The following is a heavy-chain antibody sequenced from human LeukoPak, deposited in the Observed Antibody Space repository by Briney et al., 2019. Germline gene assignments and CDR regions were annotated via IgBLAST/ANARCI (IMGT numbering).Heavy chain of an antibody. Sequence: SETLSLTCTVSGGSISSSSYDWGWIRQPPGKGREGIGSINHSGSTYYNPSLSSLVTISVDTSKNQFSMTLTSVTAADPAVSYRAREGGLLDTSSHWYFALWGRRTLVTVSP. V-gene: IGHV4-39*07. CDR1: GGSISSSSYD. D-gene: IGHD3/OR15-3a*01. J-gene: IGHJ2*01. CDR2: INHSGST. CDR3: AREGGLLDTSSHWYFAL.